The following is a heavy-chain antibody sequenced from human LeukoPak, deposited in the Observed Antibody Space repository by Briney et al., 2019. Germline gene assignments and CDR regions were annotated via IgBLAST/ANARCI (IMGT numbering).Heavy chain of an antibody. V-gene: IGHV3-48*02. CDR1: GFTFSSYS. J-gene: IGHJ6*02. CDR3: ARGGARSSSYYYYGMGV. Sequence: GGSLRLSCAASGFTFSSYSMNWVRQAPGKGLEWVSYISSSSSTIYYADSVEGRFTISRDNAKNSLYLQMNSLRDEDTAVFYCARGGARSSSYYYYGMGVWGLGTTVTVSS. CDR2: ISSSSSTI. D-gene: IGHD6-13*01.